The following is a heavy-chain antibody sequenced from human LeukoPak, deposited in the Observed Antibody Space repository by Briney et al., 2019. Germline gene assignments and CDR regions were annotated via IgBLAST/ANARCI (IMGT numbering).Heavy chain of an antibody. V-gene: IGHV4-59*08. CDR1: GGSISGYY. CDR3: ARRNDFDI. Sequence: SETLSLTCTVSGGSISGYYGSWIRQPPGKGLEWIGYIYYSGNTNYNPSLKSRVTISVDTSKNQFSLKLSSVTAADTAVYYCARRNDFDIWGQGTMVTVSS. J-gene: IGHJ3*02. CDR2: IYYSGNT.